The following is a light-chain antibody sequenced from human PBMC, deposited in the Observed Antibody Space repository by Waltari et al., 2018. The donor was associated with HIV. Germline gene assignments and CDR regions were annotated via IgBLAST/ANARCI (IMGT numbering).Light chain of an antibody. CDR2: EDN. CDR1: SGRIASTY. Sequence: LLLPQPHSVSESPGKTVTISCTRSSGRIASTYVPWYQQRPGSAPTTVIFEDNQRSSGVPDRFSGAIDSSSNSASLTISRLKTEDEADYYCQSFDGITAVFGGGTKLTVL. V-gene: IGLV6-57*03. CDR3: QSFDGITAV. J-gene: IGLJ3*02.